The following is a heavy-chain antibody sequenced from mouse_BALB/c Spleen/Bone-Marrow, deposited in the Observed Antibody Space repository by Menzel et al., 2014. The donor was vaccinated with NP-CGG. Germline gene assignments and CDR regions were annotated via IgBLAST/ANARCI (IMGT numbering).Heavy chain of an antibody. CDR3: ARDYDYDS. CDR1: GFTFSSYG. J-gene: IGHJ2*01. CDR2: INSNGGST. V-gene: IGHV5-6-3*01. Sequence: EVQLQQSGGGLVQPGGSLKLSCAASGFTFSSYGMSWVRQTPDKRLELVATINSNGGSTYYPDSVKGRFTISRDNAKNTLYLQMRSLKSEDTAMYYCARDYDYDSWGQGTTLTVSS. D-gene: IGHD2-4*01.